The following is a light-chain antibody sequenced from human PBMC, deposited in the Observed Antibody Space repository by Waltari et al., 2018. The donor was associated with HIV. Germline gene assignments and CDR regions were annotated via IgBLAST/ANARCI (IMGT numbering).Light chain of an antibody. Sequence: SVLPQPLSASGTPGQRVTISCSGSSSTLGNNPVEWYQQLPGTAPKLLIYSNNQRPSGVPDRISGSKSGTSASLAIGGLQSDDEADYYCASWEDSLHGPVFGGGTKLTVL. CDR3: ASWEDSLHGPV. CDR1: SSTLGNNP. J-gene: IGLJ2*01. CDR2: SNN. V-gene: IGLV1-44*01.